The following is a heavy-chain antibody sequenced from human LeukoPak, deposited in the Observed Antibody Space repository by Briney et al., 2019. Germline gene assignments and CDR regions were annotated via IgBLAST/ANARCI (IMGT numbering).Heavy chain of an antibody. CDR2: ISYDGSHK. D-gene: IGHD1-26*01. J-gene: IGHJ4*02. CDR3: ASIGLGVWGVGAQGVDY. CDR1: GFTFSSYA. Sequence: GGSLRLSCAASGFTFSSYAMHWVRQAPGKGLEWVAVISYDGSHKYYADSVKGRFTISRDNSKNTLYLQMNSLKTEDTAVYYCASIGLGVWGVGAQGVDYWGQGTLVTVSS. V-gene: IGHV3-30-3*01.